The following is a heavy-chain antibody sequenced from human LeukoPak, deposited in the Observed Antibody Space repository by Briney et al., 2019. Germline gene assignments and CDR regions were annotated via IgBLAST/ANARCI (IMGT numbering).Heavy chain of an antibody. CDR3: ASRYCSSTSCYEY. V-gene: IGHV4-4*02. Sequence: PSETLSLTCAVSGGSISSSNWWSWIRQPPGKGLEWIGEIYHSGSINYNPSLKSRVTISVDKSKTQFSLKLSFVTAADTAVYYCASRYCSSTSCYEYWGQGTLVTVSS. J-gene: IGHJ4*02. CDR2: IYHSGSI. CDR1: GGSISSSNW. D-gene: IGHD2-2*01.